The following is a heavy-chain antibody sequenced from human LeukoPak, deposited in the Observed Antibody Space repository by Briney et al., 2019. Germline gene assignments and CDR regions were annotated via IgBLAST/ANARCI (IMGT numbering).Heavy chain of an antibody. J-gene: IGHJ4*02. CDR2: IYHSGST. CDR3: ARCGGDGYNSGIGTSDY. CDR1: GYSISSGYY. Sequence: SETLSLTCTVSGYSISSGYYWGWIRHPPGKGLEWIGSIYHSGSTYYNPSLKSRVTMSVDTSKNQFSLKLSSVTAADTAVYYCARCGGDGYNSGIGTSDYWGQGTLVTVSS. D-gene: IGHD5-24*01. V-gene: IGHV4-38-2*02.